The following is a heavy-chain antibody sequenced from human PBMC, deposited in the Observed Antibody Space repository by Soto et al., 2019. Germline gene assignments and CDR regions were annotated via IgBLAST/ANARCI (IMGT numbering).Heavy chain of an antibody. CDR2: IYHSGST. Sequence: QLQLQESGSGLVKPSQTLSLTCAVSGGSISSGGYSWSWIRQPPGKGLEWIGYIYHSGSTYYNPSLKSRVTISVDRSKNQFSLKLSSVTAADTAVYYCARRYRGDYGDYRFDYWGQGTLVTVSS. CDR3: ARRYRGDYGDYRFDY. J-gene: IGHJ4*02. V-gene: IGHV4-30-2*01. D-gene: IGHD4-17*01. CDR1: GGSISSGGYS.